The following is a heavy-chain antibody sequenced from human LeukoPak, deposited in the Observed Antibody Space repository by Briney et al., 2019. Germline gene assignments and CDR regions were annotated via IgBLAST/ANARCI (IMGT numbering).Heavy chain of an antibody. J-gene: IGHJ4*02. D-gene: IGHD2-2*01. V-gene: IGHV3-15*01. CDR3: TTWLDCSSTSCYVNFDY. Sequence: GGSLRLSCAASGFTFSNAWMNWVRQAPGKGLGWVGRIKSKTDGGTTDYAAPVKGRFTISRDDSKNTLYLQMNSLEIEDTAVYYCTTWLDCSSTSCYVNFDYWGQGTLVTVSS. CDR1: GFTFSNAW. CDR2: IKSKTDGGTT.